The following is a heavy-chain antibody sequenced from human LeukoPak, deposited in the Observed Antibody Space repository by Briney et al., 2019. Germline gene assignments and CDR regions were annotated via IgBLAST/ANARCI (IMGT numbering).Heavy chain of an antibody. D-gene: IGHD1-26*01. J-gene: IGHJ6*02. V-gene: IGHV1-18*01. CDR1: GYSFINYG. Sequence: ASVKVSCKASGYSFINYGVSWVRQAPGQGLEWMGWISADNGNTNYAQKLQGRVTMTTDTSTSTAYMELRSLRSDDTAVYYCGRDWSGSYSWARFYYYGMDVWGQGTMVTVSS. CDR2: ISADNGNT. CDR3: GRDWSGSYSWARFYYYGMDV.